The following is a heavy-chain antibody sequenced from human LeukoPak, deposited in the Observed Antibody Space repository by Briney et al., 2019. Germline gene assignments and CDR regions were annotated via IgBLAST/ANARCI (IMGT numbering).Heavy chain of an antibody. V-gene: IGHV1-2*02. CDR3: AKGDSHYSSSWYRPDWFDP. CDR1: GYTFTGYY. J-gene: IGHJ5*02. D-gene: IGHD6-13*01. CDR2: INPNSGGT. Sequence: ASVKVSCKASGYTFTGYYMHWVRQAPGQGLEWMGWINPNSGGTNYAQKFQGRVTMTRDTSISTAYMELSRLRSDDTAVYYCAKGDSHYSSSWYRPDWFDPWGQGTLVTVSS.